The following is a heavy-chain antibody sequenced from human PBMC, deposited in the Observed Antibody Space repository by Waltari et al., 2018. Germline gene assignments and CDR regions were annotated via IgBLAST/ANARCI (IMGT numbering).Heavy chain of an antibody. Sequence: QVQLQESGPGLVKPSETLSLTCTVSGGSISSYYWSWIRQPPGKGLEWIGYIYYRGSTNYNPSLKSRVTISIDTSKNQLSLKLSSVTAADTALYDCVRGPASLSNWFDPWGQGTLVTVSS. D-gene: IGHD2-2*01. CDR3: VRGPASLSNWFDP. CDR2: IYYRGST. J-gene: IGHJ5*02. CDR1: GGSISSYY. V-gene: IGHV4-59*01.